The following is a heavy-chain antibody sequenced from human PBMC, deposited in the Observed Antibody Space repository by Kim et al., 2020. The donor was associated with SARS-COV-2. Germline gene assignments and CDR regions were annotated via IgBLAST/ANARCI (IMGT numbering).Heavy chain of an antibody. Sequence: SVKVSCKASGGTFSSYAISWVRQAPGQGLEWMGGIITIFGTANYAQKFQGRVTINADESTSTAFMELSSLRSGDTAGYYCARGRGVAGTFTYWGQGTLVTVSS. CDR1: GGTFSSYA. V-gene: IGHV1-69*13. CDR2: IITIFGTA. D-gene: IGHD6-19*01. J-gene: IGHJ4*02. CDR3: ARGRGVAGTFTY.